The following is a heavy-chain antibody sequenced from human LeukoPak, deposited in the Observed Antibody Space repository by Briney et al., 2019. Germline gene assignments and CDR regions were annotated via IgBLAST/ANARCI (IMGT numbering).Heavy chain of an antibody. CDR2: IYTSGST. D-gene: IGHD2-2*01. CDR3: ARAPPRYCSSTSRLMDV. J-gene: IGHJ6*03. Sequence: SETLSLTCTVSGGSISSGSYYWSWIRQPAGKGLEWIGRIYTSGSTNYNPSLKSRVTISVDTAKTQFSLKLSSVTAADTAVYYCARAPPRYCSSTSRLMDVWGKGTPVTVSS. V-gene: IGHV4-61*02. CDR1: GGSISSGSYY.